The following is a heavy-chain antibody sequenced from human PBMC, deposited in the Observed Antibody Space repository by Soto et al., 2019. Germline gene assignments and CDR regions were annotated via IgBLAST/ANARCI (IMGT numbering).Heavy chain of an antibody. Sequence: GGSLRLSCAASGFTVSSNYMSWVRQAPGKGLEWVSVIYSGGSTYYADSVKGRFTISRDNSKNTLYLQMNSLRAEDTAVYYCARANGGDYGYYYYGMDVWGQGTTVTVSS. CDR2: IYSGGST. CDR3: ARANGGDYGYYYYGMDV. V-gene: IGHV3-53*01. J-gene: IGHJ6*02. D-gene: IGHD4-17*01. CDR1: GFTVSSNY.